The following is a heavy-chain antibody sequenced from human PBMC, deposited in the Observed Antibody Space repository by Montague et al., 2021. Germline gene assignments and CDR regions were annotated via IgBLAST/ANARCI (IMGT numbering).Heavy chain of an antibody. CDR2: INHSGGT. Sequence: SETLSLTYAVYGGSFSGYYWSWIRQPPGKGLEWIGEINHSGGTNYNPSLKSRVTISVDTSKNQFSLKLSSVTAADTAVYYCARRGGTMVRGVKGYMDVWGKGTTVTVSS. D-gene: IGHD3-10*01. V-gene: IGHV4-34*01. CDR1: GGSFSGYY. CDR3: ARRGGTMVRGVKGYMDV. J-gene: IGHJ6*03.